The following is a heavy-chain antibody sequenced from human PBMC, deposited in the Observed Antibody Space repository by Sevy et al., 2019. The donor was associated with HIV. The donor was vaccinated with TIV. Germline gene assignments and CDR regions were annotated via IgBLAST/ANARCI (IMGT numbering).Heavy chain of an antibody. V-gene: IGHV3-74*01. D-gene: IGHD6-19*01. CDR3: ARGVSGWPQTYGMDV. J-gene: IGHJ6*02. CDR1: GFTFSSYW. CDR2: INSAGSST. Sequence: GGSLRLSCAASGFTFSSYWMHWVRQVPGKGLVWVSHINSAGSSTTYADSVKGRFTISRDNAKNTLDLQMNSLRADDTAVYYCARGVSGWPQTYGMDVWGQGTTVTVSS.